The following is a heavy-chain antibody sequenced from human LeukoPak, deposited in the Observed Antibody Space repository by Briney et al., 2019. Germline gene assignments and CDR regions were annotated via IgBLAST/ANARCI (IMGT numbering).Heavy chain of an antibody. CDR1: GFTFSSYS. J-gene: IGHJ5*02. CDR2: ISSSSSTI. D-gene: IGHD2-2*01. V-gene: IGHV3-48*04. CDR3: ARGDIVVVPAAIHWFDP. Sequence: PGGSLRLSCAASGFTFSSYSMNWVRQAPGKGPEWVSYISSSSSTIYYADSVKGRFTISRDNAKNSLYLQMNSLRAEDTAVYYCARGDIVVVPAAIHWFDPWGQGTLVTVTS.